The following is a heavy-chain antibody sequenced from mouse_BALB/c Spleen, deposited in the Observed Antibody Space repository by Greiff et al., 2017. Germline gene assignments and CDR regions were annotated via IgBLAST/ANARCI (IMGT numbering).Heavy chain of an antibody. CDR2: INPSNGRT. CDR3: ARDPYYAMDY. Sequence: QVQLKQPGAELVKPGASVKLSCKASGYTFTSYWMHWVKQRPGQGLEWIGEINPSNGRTNYNEKFKSKATLTVDKSSSTAYMQLSSLTSEDSAVYYCARDPYYAMDYWGQGTSVTVSS. V-gene: IGHV1S81*02. J-gene: IGHJ4*01. CDR1: GYTFTSYW.